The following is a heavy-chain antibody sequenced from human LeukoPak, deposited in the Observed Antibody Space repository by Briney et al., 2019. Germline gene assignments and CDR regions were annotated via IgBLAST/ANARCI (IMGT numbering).Heavy chain of an antibody. Sequence: GGSLRLSCAASGFPFSSYSMNWVRQAPGKGLEWVSFISSGGGHIFYADSVKGRFTISRDNAKNSLHLQMDSLRAEDTAVYYCARGDAGAPDFDYWGQGTLVTVSA. V-gene: IGHV3-21*01. D-gene: IGHD4-17*01. CDR2: ISSGGGHI. CDR1: GFPFSSYS. J-gene: IGHJ4*02. CDR3: ARGDAGAPDFDY.